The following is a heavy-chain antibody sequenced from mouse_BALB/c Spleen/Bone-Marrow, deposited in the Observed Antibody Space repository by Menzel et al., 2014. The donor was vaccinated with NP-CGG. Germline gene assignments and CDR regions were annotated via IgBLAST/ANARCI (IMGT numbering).Heavy chain of an antibody. V-gene: IGHV5-17*02. Sequence: EVHLVESGGGLVQPGGSRKLSCAASEFTFSSFGMHWVRQAPEKGLEWVAYISSGSSTIYYADTVKGRFTISRDNPKNTLFLQMTSLRSEDTAMYYCTRKGALITHYYAMDYWGQGTSVTVSS. D-gene: IGHD2-4*01. J-gene: IGHJ4*01. CDR2: ISSGSSTI. CDR1: EFTFSSFG. CDR3: TRKGALITHYYAMDY.